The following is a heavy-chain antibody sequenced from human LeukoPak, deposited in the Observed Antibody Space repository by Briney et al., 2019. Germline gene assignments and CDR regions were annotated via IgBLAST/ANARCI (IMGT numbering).Heavy chain of an antibody. Sequence: SQTLSPTCTVSGGSINSGSYFWSWIRQHPGKGLEWIGNIHHSGSTYYNPSLKSRVIISVDTSKNQFSLKLSPATAADTAVYYCARDGYYYDSSGYGYYGMDVWGQGTTVTVSS. CDR3: ARDGYYYDSSGYGYYGMDV. CDR1: GGSINSGSYF. J-gene: IGHJ6*02. D-gene: IGHD3-22*01. V-gene: IGHV4-31*03. CDR2: IHHSGST.